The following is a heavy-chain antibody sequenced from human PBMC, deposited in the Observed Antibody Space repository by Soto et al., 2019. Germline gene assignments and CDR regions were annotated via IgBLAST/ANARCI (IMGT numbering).Heavy chain of an antibody. D-gene: IGHD6-6*01. CDR3: ARGGDSSSSVDY. CDR1: GGSFSGYY. Sequence: QVQLQQWGAGLLKPSETLSLTCAVYGGSFSGYYWSWIRPPPGKGLAWIGEINHSGSTNYNPALKSRVTISVDTSKNQSSLKLSSVTAADTAVYYCARGGDSSSSVDYWGQGPLVTVSS. J-gene: IGHJ4*02. V-gene: IGHV4-34*01. CDR2: INHSGST.